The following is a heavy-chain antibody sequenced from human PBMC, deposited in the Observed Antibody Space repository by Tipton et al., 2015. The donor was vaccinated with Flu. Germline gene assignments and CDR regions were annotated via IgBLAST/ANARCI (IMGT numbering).Heavy chain of an antibody. CDR1: GYTFTGYI. J-gene: IGHJ4*02. V-gene: IGHV1-2*02. D-gene: IGHD5-24*01. CDR2: INPANGVP. Sequence: QVQLVQSGAEVKKPGASVKVSCKASGYTFTGYIIHWVRQAPGQGLQWMGWINPANGVPNYAQAFQGRVTVTWDTSISTAYMELTSLTSDDTGVYYCARELIGDGSFEYWGQGTLVTVSS. CDR3: ARELIGDGSFEY.